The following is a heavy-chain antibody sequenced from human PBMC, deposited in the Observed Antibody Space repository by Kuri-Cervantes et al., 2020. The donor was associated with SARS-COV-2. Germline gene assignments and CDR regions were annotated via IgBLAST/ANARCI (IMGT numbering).Heavy chain of an antibody. J-gene: IGHJ5*02. CDR3: ARDRSNYKGNNWFDP. D-gene: IGHD4-11*01. CDR1: GFNFRTYG. V-gene: IGHV3-30*03. CDR2: ISFDGSNK. Sequence: GESLKISCAASGFNFRTYGLHWVRQAPGKGLEWVALISFDGSNKYYADSVKGRFTISRDNSKNTLYLQMNSLRAEDTAVYYCARDRSNYKGNNWFDPWGQGTLVTVSS.